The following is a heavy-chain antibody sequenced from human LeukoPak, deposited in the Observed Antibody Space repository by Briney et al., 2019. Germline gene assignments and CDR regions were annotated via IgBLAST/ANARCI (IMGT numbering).Heavy chain of an antibody. CDR1: GGSISSGGYY. CDR3: ARGGTRREIDY. J-gene: IGHJ4*02. V-gene: IGHV4-31*03. CDR2: IYYSGST. Sequence: PSETLPLTCTVSGGSISSGGYYWSWLRQHPGKGLEWIGYIYYSGSTYYNPSLKSRVTISVDTSKNQFSLKLSSVTAADTAVYYCARGGTRREIDYWGQGTLVTVSS. D-gene: IGHD1-1*01.